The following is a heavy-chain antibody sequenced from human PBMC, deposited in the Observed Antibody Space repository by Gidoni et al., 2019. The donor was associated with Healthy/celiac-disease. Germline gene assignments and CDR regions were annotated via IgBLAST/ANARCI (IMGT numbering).Heavy chain of an antibody. CDR1: GFTFSSYS. CDR3: AEGYYDFWSGYYTGYYFDY. CDR2: ISGSGGST. J-gene: IGHJ4*02. D-gene: IGHD3-3*01. V-gene: IGHV3-23*01. Sequence: EVQLLESGGGLVQPGGSLRLSCAASGFTFSSYSLSWVRQAPGKGLEWVSAISGSGGSTYYADSVKGRFTISRDNSKNTLYLQMNSLRAEDTAVYYCAEGYYDFWSGYYTGYYFDYWGQGTLVTVSS.